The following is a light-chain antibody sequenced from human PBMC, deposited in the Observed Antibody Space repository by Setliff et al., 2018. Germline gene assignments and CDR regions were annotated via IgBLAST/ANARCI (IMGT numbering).Light chain of an antibody. V-gene: IGKV1-5*03. CDR2: KAS. CDR3: QQCNSYSRT. J-gene: IGKJ4*01. Sequence: DIQMTQSPSTLSASVGDRVTITCRASQSISSRLAWYQQKPGKAPKLLIYKASSLESGVPSRFSGSGSGTEFTLTISSLQPDDFATYYCQQCNSYSRTFGGGTKVDIK. CDR1: QSISSR.